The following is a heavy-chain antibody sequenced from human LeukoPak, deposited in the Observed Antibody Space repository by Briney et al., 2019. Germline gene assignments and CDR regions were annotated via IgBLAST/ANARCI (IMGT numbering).Heavy chain of an antibody. J-gene: IGHJ6*03. CDR1: GGSISSYY. CDR2: IYYSGST. CDR3: ARALRYFDWLLTRHYYYYMDV. V-gene: IGHV4-59*01. D-gene: IGHD3-9*01. Sequence: AETLSLTCTVSGGSISSYYWSWIRQPPGKGLEWIGYIYYSGSTNYNPSLKSRVTISVDTSKNQFSLKLSSVTAADTAVYYCARALRYFDWLLTRHYYYYMDVWGKGTTVTVSS.